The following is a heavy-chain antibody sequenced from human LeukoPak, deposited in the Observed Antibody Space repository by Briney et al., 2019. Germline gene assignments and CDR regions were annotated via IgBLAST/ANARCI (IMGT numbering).Heavy chain of an antibody. Sequence: EPSQTLSLTCTVSGVSISSGGYYWRWIRQHPGKGLEWIVYMYYSGSTYYNPSLKSRVTISVDTSKNQFSLKLSSVTAADTAVYYCARARLGYCTNGVCYGLDYWGQGTLVTVSS. CDR2: MYYSGST. J-gene: IGHJ4*02. CDR3: ARARLGYCTNGVCYGLDY. D-gene: IGHD2-8*01. CDR1: GVSISSGGYY. V-gene: IGHV4-31*03.